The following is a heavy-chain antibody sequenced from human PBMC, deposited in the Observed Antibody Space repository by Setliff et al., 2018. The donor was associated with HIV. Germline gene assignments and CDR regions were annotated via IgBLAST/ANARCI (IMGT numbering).Heavy chain of an antibody. Sequence: PGGSLRLSCRGFRNTFSGYGLNWVLQAPGKGLEWVAVISFDGSSKYYADSVKGRFTISIDNDNNSLYLQMSGLSAEDTAVYYCARGPTTVTNDYYYYMDVWGKGTTVTVSS. CDR1: RNTFSGYG. CDR2: ISFDGSSK. J-gene: IGHJ6*03. V-gene: IGHV3-33*08. CDR3: ARGPTTVTNDYYYYMDV. D-gene: IGHD4-17*01.